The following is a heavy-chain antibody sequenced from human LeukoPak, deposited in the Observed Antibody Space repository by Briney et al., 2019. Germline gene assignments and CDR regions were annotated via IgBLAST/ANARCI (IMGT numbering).Heavy chain of an antibody. D-gene: IGHD7-27*01. V-gene: IGHV4-59*01. J-gene: IGHJ2*01. CDR1: GGSISSYY. Sequence: PSETLSLTCTVSGGSISSYYWSWIRQPPGKGLEWIGYIHYSGSTNYNPSLKSRVTISVDTSKNQFSLKLSSVTAADTAVYCCATDHRLGTGWYFDLWGRGTLVTVSS. CDR2: IHYSGST. CDR3: ATDHRLGTGWYFDL.